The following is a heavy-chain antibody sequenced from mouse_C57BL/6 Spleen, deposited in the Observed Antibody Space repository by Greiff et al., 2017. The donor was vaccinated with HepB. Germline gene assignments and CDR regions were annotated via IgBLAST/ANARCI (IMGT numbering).Heavy chain of an antibody. V-gene: IGHV1-26*01. CDR3: ARWDSYYYGSPYAMDY. D-gene: IGHD1-1*01. Sequence: EVQLQQSGPELVKPGASVKISCKASGYTFTDYYMNWVKQSHGKSLEWIGDINPNNGGTSYNQKFKGKATLTVDKSSSTAYMELRSLTSEDSAVYYCARWDSYYYGSPYAMDYWGQGTSVTVSS. CDR1: GYTFTDYY. J-gene: IGHJ4*01. CDR2: INPNNGGT.